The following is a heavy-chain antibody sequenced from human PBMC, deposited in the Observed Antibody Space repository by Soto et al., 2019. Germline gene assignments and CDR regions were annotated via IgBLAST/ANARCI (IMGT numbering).Heavy chain of an antibody. V-gene: IGHV3-23*01. CDR1: RFTFSSYA. J-gene: IGHJ3*02. CDR3: AKRGVGTTAEGGAFDI. Sequence: PGGSLRLSCAASRFTFSSYAMGWVRQAPGQGLEWVSSISSSGGNTYYVDSVKGRFTISRDNSKNTLYLQMNSLRADDTAVYYCAKRGVGTTAEGGAFDIWGQGTMVTVSS. CDR2: ISSSGGNT. D-gene: IGHD1-26*01.